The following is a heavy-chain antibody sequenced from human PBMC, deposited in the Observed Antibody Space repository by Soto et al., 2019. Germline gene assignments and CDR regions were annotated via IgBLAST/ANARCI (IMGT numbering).Heavy chain of an antibody. D-gene: IGHD3-22*01. J-gene: IGHJ1*01. Sequence: GGSLRLSCAASGFTFSSYAMSWVRQAPGKGLEWVSAISGSGGSTYYADSVKGRFTISRDNSKNTLYLQMNSLRAEDTAVYYCAKDYVYYDSSGYYEYFQHWGQGTLVTVSS. CDR1: GFTFSSYA. CDR2: ISGSGGST. CDR3: AKDYVYYDSSGYYEYFQH. V-gene: IGHV3-23*01.